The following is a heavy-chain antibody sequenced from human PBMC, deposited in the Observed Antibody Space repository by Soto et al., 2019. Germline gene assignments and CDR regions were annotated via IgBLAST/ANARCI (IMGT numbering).Heavy chain of an antibody. CDR1: GGSVSSGSYY. D-gene: IGHD3-22*01. CDR3: ARTYFFDSSGFG. V-gene: IGHV4-61*01. CDR2: IYSIGST. Sequence: SETLSLTCTVSGGSVSSGSYYWSWIRQPPGKGLEWIGYIYSIGSTNYSPSLKSRVSMSLDTSKNQFSLKLRSVTAADTAVYYFARTYFFDSSGFGWGQGTLVTVSS. J-gene: IGHJ4*02.